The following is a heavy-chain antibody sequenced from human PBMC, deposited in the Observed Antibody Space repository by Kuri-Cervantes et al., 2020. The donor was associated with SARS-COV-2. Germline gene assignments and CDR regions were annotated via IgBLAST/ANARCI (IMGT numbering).Heavy chain of an antibody. CDR2: IYYSGST. D-gene: IGHD2-8*01. CDR3: ARQAIVLMVYATTFDY. CDR1: GGSISSSSYY. J-gene: IGHJ4*02. V-gene: IGHV4-39*01. Sequence: GSLRLSCTVSGGSISSSSYYWGWIRQPPGEGLEWIGSIYYSGSTYYNPSLKSRVTISVDTSKSQFSLKLSSVAAADTAVYYCARQAIVLMVYATTFDYWGQGTLVTVSS.